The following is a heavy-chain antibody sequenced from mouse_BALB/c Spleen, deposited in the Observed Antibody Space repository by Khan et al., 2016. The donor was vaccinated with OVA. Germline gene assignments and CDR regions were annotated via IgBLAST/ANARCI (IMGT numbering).Heavy chain of an antibody. Sequence: QVQLKESGAELARPGASVKMSCKASGYIFTNYMMHWVKQRPGQGLEWIGDINPSNDYSNYNQNFKDKATLTADKSSSTAYMQLSSLTSEDSAVYYCARGGYGSFGFWCQGTLVTVSA. J-gene: IGHJ3*01. V-gene: IGHV1-4*01. CDR1: GYIFTNYM. CDR3: ARGGYGSFGF. CDR2: INPSNDYS. D-gene: IGHD1-1*01.